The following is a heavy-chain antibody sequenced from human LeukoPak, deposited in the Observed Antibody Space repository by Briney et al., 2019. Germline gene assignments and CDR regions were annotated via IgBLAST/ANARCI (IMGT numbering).Heavy chain of an antibody. CDR1: GFTFSDYY. J-gene: IGHJ1*01. D-gene: IGHD6-19*01. CDR3: ARDPKGQWLVRYAEYFQH. V-gene: IGHV3-11*01. Sequence: GGSLRLSCAASGFTFSDYYMSWIRQAPGKGLEWVSYISSSGSTIYYADSVKGRFTISRDNAKNSLYLQMNSLRAEDTAVYYCARDPKGQWLVRYAEYFQHWGQGTLVTVSS. CDR2: ISSSGSTI.